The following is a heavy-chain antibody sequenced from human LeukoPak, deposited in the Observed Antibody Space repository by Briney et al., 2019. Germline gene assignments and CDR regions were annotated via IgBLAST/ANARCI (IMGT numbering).Heavy chain of an antibody. CDR1: GYTFTGYA. CDR3: ARDGGVATYDY. J-gene: IGHJ4*02. CDR2: INTNTGNP. Sequence: ASVKVSCKASGYTFTGYAMNWVRQAPGQGLEWLGWINTNTGNPMYAQGFTGRFVFSLDTSVSTAYLQISSLKAEDTAVYYCARDGGVATYDYWGQGTLVTVSS. D-gene: IGHD3-3*01. V-gene: IGHV7-4-1*02.